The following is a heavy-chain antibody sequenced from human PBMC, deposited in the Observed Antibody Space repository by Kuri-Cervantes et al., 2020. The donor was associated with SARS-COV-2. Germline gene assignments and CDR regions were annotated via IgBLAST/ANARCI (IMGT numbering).Heavy chain of an antibody. J-gene: IGHJ6*02. D-gene: IGHD6-25*01. Sequence: SCAASGFTFSSYAMSWVRQAPGKGLEWVSAISGSGGSTYYADSVKGRFTISRDNSKNTLYLQMNSLRAEDTAVYYCARFSATSLYYGMDVWGQGTTVTVSS. V-gene: IGHV3-23*01. CDR1: GFTFSSYA. CDR3: ARFSATSLYYGMDV. CDR2: ISGSGGST.